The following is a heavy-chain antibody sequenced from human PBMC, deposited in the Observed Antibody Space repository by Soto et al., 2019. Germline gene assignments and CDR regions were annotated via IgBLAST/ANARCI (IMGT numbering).Heavy chain of an antibody. Sequence: ASVKVSCKASGYTFTSYYMHWVRQAPGQGLEWMGIINPSGGSTSYAQKFQGRVTMTRDTSTSTVYMELSSLRSEDTAVYYCARGGPVATIIIDYYYYYMDVWGKGTKVTVSS. J-gene: IGHJ6*03. CDR2: INPSGGST. CDR3: ARGGPVATIIIDYYYYYMDV. CDR1: GYTFTSYY. V-gene: IGHV1-46*03. D-gene: IGHD5-12*01.